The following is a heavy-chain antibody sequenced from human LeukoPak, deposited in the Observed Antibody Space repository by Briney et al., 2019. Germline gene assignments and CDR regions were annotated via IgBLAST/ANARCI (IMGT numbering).Heavy chain of an antibody. CDR1: GGTFGSYA. CDR2: IIPIFGTA. Sequence: SVKVSCKASGGTFGSYAISWVRQAPGQGLEWMGGIIPIFGTANYAQKFQGRVTITADESTSTAYMELSSLRSEDTAVYYCARGVHDYSNPSWYFDLWGRGTLVTVSS. V-gene: IGHV1-69*01. CDR3: ARGVHDYSNPSWYFDL. D-gene: IGHD4-11*01. J-gene: IGHJ2*01.